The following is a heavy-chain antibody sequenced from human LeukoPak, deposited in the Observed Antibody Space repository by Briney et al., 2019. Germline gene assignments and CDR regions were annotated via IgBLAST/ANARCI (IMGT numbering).Heavy chain of an antibody. CDR1: GGSISSYY. D-gene: IGHD3-22*01. V-gene: IGHV4-59*01. J-gene: IGHJ4*02. CDR3: ARVLEDSSGYSDY. Sequence: SETLSLTCTVSGGSISSYYWSWIRQPPGKGLEWIGYIYYSGSTNYNPSLKSRVTISVDTSKNQFSLKLSSVTAADTAVYYCARVLEDSSGYSDYWGQGTLVTVSS. CDR2: IYYSGST.